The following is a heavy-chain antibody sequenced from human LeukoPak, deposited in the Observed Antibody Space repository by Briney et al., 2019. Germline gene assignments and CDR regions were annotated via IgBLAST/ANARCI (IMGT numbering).Heavy chain of an antibody. D-gene: IGHD2-2*01. CDR1: GGSISSYY. J-gene: IGHJ6*03. V-gene: IGHV4-59*08. CDR3: ARHAIGYCSSTSCYPLTPHYYYYMDV. Sequence: PSETLSLTCTVSGGSISSYYWSWIRQPPGKGLEWTGYIYYSGSTNYNPSLKSRVTISVDTSKNQFSLKLSSVTAADTAVYYCARHAIGYCSSTSCYPLTPHYYYYMDVWGKGTTVTVSS. CDR2: IYYSGST.